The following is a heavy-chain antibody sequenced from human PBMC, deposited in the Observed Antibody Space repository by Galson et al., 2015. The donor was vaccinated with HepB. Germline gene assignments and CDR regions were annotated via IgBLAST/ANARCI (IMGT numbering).Heavy chain of an antibody. V-gene: IGHV2-5*02. Sequence: PALVKPTQTLTLTCTRSGFSVTNNGVAVAWIRQPPGKAPEWLTTIYWDDTKTFSPSLESRLTFTIDSSKNQVVLTLANVDPVDTATYFCAYSQTTVTSAFDIWGPGTMVTVSS. CDR2: IYWDDTK. D-gene: IGHD4-11*01. J-gene: IGHJ3*02. CDR3: AYSQTTVTSAFDI. CDR1: GFSVTNNGVA.